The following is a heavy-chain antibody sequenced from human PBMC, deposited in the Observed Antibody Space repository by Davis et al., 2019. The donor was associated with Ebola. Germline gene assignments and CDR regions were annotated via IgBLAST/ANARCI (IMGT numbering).Heavy chain of an antibody. Sequence: ASVKVSCKASGYTFTGYYMHWVRQAPGQGLEWMGWINPNSGGTNYAQKFQGRVTMTRDTSISTAYMELSRLRSDDTAVYYCARGSRITIFGVVILGWFDPWGQGTLVTVSS. CDR3: ARGSRITIFGVVILGWFDP. CDR1: GYTFTGYY. V-gene: IGHV1-2*02. CDR2: INPNSGGT. D-gene: IGHD3-3*01. J-gene: IGHJ5*02.